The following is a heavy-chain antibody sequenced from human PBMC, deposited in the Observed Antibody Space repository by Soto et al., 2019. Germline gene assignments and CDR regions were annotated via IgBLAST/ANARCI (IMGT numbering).Heavy chain of an antibody. CDR2: ISNSGRSS. CDR3: AKNSLVRGYIGYDDDNK. Sequence: XGSLRLSCSASGVSFSSYSMSWVRQAPGKGLEWVSGISNSGRSSTYADSVKGRFTTSRDNSKNMLYLQMNSLGAEDTAIYFCAKNSLVRGYIGYDDDNKWGQGTLVTVSS. D-gene: IGHD5-12*01. J-gene: IGHJ4*02. CDR1: GVSFSSYS. V-gene: IGHV3-23*01.